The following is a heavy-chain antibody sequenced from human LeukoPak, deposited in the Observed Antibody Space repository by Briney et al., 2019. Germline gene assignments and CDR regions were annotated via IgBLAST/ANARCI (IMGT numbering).Heavy chain of an antibody. J-gene: IGHJ3*02. CDR2: IYTSGST. Sequence: SETLSLTCTVSGGSISSYYWSWIRQPPGKGLEWIGYIYTSGSTNYNPSLKSRVTISVDTSKNQFSLKLSSVTAADTAVYYCARHRFSSGWRDAFDIWGQGTVVTVSS. D-gene: IGHD3-22*01. V-gene: IGHV4-4*09. CDR3: ARHRFSSGWRDAFDI. CDR1: GGSISSYY.